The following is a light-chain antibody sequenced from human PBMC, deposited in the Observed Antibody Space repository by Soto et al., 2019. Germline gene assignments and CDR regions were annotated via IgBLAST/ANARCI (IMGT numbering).Light chain of an antibody. J-gene: IGKJ1*01. CDR2: DAS. Sequence: EIVLTQSPGTLSLSPGERATLSCRASQSVTNNFLAWYQQKPGQAPRLLMYDASSRATGIPDRFSGSGSGTDFTLTISRLEPEDFAVYFCQQYGSSSTFGQGTKVDI. V-gene: IGKV3-20*01. CDR3: QQYGSSST. CDR1: QSVTNNF.